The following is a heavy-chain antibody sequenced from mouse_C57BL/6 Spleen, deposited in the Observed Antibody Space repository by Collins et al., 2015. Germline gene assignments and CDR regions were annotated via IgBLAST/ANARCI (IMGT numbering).Heavy chain of an antibody. Sequence: QVQLQQPGAELVKPGASVKVSCKASGYTFTSYWMHWVKQRPGQGLEWIGRIHPSDSDTNYNQKFKGKATLTVDKSSSTAYMQLSSLTSEDSAVYYCGLLRYPAWFAYWGQGTLVTVSA. D-gene: IGHD1-1*01. J-gene: IGHJ3*01. CDR2: IHPSDSDT. V-gene: IGHV1-74*01. CDR1: GYTFTSYW. CDR3: GLLRYPAWFAY.